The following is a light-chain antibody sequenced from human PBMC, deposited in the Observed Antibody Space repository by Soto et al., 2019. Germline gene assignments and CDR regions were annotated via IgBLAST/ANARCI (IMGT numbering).Light chain of an antibody. J-gene: IGLJ3*02. CDR1: SSDVGGYNY. CDR2: EVS. V-gene: IGLV2-14*01. CDR3: SSYTSSSTRV. Sequence: QSALTQPASVSGSPGQSITISCTGTSSDVGGYNYVSWYQQHPGKATKLMIYEVSNRPSGVSHRFSGSKSGNTASLTISGLQAEDEADYYCSSYTSSSTRVFGGGTKLTVL.